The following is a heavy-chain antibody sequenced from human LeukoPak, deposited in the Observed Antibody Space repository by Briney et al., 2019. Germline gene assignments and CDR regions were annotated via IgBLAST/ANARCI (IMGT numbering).Heavy chain of an antibody. CDR2: IYDGGST. CDR1: GGSISSGGHP. V-gene: IGHV4-30-2*06. Sequence: PSETLSLTCIVSGGSISSGGHPWSWIRQSPGKGLEWIGYIYDGGSTFYNPSLKSRVTMSIDRSNNQFSLKLSSVTAADTAVYYCARESNINNWFDPWGQGTLVTVSS. CDR3: ARESNINNWFDP. D-gene: IGHD2/OR15-2a*01. J-gene: IGHJ5*02.